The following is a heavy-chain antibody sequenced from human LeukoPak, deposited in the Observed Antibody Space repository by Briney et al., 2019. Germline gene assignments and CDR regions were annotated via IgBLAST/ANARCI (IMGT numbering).Heavy chain of an antibody. CDR1: GFTFSNYW. J-gene: IGHJ4*02. V-gene: IGHV3-7*01. CDR3: VRDGGVSGYDLLDY. CDR2: INQDGSEE. Sequence: GGSLRLSCAASGFTFSNYWMTWVRPAPGKGLEWVAHINQDGSEEHYMDSVKARFTISRDNAKNSLSLQMNSLRAEDTAVHYCVRDGGVSGYDLLDYWGQGTLVTVSS. D-gene: IGHD5-12*01.